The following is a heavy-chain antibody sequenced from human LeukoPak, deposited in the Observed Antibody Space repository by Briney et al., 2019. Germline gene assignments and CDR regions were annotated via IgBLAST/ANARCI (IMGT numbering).Heavy chain of an antibody. CDR1: GGSILSRSYY. CDR3: ARLPAPGCSNTSCYAHDAFDI. CDR2: IHYSGST. J-gene: IGHJ3*02. V-gene: IGHV4-39*01. D-gene: IGHD2-2*01. Sequence: SATLSLTWTVIGGSILSRSYYSGWVRQPPGKGLEQIRNIHYSGSTHYHPSLKRRVTISVDTSQNPVSLKLDSVTAAHAAVYYCARLPAPGCSNTSCYAHDAFDIWGQGTMVTVSS.